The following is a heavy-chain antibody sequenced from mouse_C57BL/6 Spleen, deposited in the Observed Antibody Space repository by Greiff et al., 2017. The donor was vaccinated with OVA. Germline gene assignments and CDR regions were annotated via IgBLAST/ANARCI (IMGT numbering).Heavy chain of an antibody. J-gene: IGHJ4*01. D-gene: IGHD2-4*01. CDR3: ARSGDYEGAMDY. Sequence: VQLQQPGAELVKPGASVKLSCKASGYTFTSYWMHWVKQRPGQGLEWIGMIHPNSGSTNYNEKFKSKATLTVDKSSSTAYMQLSSLTSEDSAVYYCARSGDYEGAMDYWGQGTSVTVSS. V-gene: IGHV1-64*01. CDR1: GYTFTSYW. CDR2: IHPNSGST.